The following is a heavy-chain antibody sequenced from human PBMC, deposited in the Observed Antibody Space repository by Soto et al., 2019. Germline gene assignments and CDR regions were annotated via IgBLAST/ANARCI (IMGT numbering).Heavy chain of an antibody. D-gene: IGHD3-16*01. CDR2: MNPDSGNT. Sequence: QVQLVQSGAEVKKPGASVKVSCKASGYTFTNYDIHWVRQATGQGLEWMGWMNPDSGNTGQSKQFQGRVTMTRETSISTACMGMSSLRSEDTAVYYCARGRFRRTWFDPWGQGTLVTVSS. CDR1: GYTFTNYD. CDR3: ARGRFRRTWFDP. J-gene: IGHJ5*02. V-gene: IGHV1-8*01.